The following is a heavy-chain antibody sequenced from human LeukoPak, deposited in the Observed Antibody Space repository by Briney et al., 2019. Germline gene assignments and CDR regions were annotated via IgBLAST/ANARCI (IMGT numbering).Heavy chain of an antibody. Sequence: ASVKASCKASGYTFTSYAMHWVRQAPGQRLEWMGWINAGNGNTKYSQKFQGRVTITRDTSASTAYMELSSLRSEDTAVYYCARGNSGSYLIDYWGQGTLVTVSS. CDR2: INAGNGNT. CDR1: GYTFTSYA. V-gene: IGHV1-3*01. J-gene: IGHJ4*02. CDR3: ARGNSGSYLIDY. D-gene: IGHD1-26*01.